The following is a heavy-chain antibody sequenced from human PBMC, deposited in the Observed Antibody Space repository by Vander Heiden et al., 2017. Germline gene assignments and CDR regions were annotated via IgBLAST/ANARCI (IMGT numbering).Heavy chain of an antibody. J-gene: IGHJ3*02. D-gene: IGHD3-16*02. Sequence: EVQLLESGGGLVQPGGFLRLSCAASGFTFSSYAMRWVRQAPGKGLEWVSAISGSGGSTYYADSVKGRFTISRDNSKNTLYLQMNSLRAEDTAVYYCANYDYVWGSYRYGAFDIWGQGTMVTVSS. CDR1: GFTFSSYA. CDR3: ANYDYVWGSYRYGAFDI. CDR2: ISGSGGST. V-gene: IGHV3-23*01.